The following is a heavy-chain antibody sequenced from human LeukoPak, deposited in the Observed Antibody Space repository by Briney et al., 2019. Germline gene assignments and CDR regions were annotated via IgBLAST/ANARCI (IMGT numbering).Heavy chain of an antibody. D-gene: IGHD6-13*01. CDR2: IYYSGST. Sequence: SETLSLTCTVSGVSISSYYWSWIRQPPGKGLEWIGYIYYSGSTNYNPSLKSRVTMSVDTSKNQFSLKLSSVTAADTAVYYCARERGSSSSWDYWGQGTLVTVSS. V-gene: IGHV4-59*01. CDR1: GVSISSYY. J-gene: IGHJ4*02. CDR3: ARERGSSSSWDY.